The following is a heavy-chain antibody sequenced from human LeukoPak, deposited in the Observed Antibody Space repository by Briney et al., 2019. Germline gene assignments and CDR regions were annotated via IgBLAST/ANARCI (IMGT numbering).Heavy chain of an antibody. J-gene: IGHJ4*02. CDR3: ARASHTFGELFHYFDQ. Sequence: GGSLRLSCATSGFTFSSYGLHWVPQAPRRGLEWVAFISYDGNKRYYADSVKGRFTVSRDNSENRLYLQMNGLRTEETSVYYCARASHTFGELFHYFDQWGQGTLVTVSS. D-gene: IGHD3-10*01. CDR2: ISYDGNKR. V-gene: IGHV3-30*03. CDR1: GFTFSSYG.